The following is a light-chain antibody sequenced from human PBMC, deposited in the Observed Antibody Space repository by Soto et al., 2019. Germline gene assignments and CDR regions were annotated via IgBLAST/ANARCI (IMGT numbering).Light chain of an antibody. J-gene: IGKJ5*01. CDR2: GAS. CDR3: QQYNSWPPIT. Sequence: EILMTQSPATLSVSPGERATLSCRATQTVDDKVAWYQHKPGQAPRLLIYGASTSATGITARFSGSGSGTEFTLSIRSLQSEDFAVCYCQQYNSWPPITFGQGTRLEI. CDR1: QTVDDK. V-gene: IGKV3-15*01.